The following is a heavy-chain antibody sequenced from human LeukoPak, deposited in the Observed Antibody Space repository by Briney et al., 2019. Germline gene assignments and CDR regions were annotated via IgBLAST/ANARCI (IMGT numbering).Heavy chain of an antibody. Sequence: PSQALSLTCTVSGGSISSGTYYWSWIRQPAGKGLEWIGYIYYSGSTNYNPSLKSRVTISVDTSKNQFSLKLSSVTAADTAVYYCARDRGSVSLFDYWGQGTLVTVSS. CDR1: GGSISSGTYY. D-gene: IGHD3-10*01. V-gene: IGHV4-61*10. J-gene: IGHJ4*02. CDR3: ARDRGSVSLFDY. CDR2: IYYSGST.